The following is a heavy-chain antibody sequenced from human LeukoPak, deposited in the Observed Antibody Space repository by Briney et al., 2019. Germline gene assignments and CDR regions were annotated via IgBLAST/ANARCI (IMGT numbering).Heavy chain of an antibody. V-gene: IGHV3-23*01. D-gene: IGHD3-10*01. CDR2: ISGSGGST. J-gene: IGHJ4*02. CDR1: GLTFSSYA. CDR3: ASLRITMVRGPLGYFDY. Sequence: GGSLRLSCAASGLTFSSYAMSWVRQAPGKGLEWVSAISGSGGSTYYADSVKGRFTISRDNSKNTLYLQMNSLRAEDTAAYYCASLRITMVRGPLGYFDYWGQGTLVTVSS.